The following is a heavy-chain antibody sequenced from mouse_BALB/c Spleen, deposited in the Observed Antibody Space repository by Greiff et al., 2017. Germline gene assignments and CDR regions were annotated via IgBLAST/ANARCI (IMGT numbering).Heavy chain of an antibody. CDR2: ISSGSSTI. CDR3: ARDGYLYYFDY. D-gene: IGHD2-3*01. CDR1: GFTFSSFG. V-gene: IGHV5-17*02. J-gene: IGHJ2*01. Sequence: EVHLVESGGGLVQPGGSRKLSCAASGFTFSSFGMHWVRQAPEKGLEWVAYISSGSSTIYYADTVKGRFTISRDNPKNTLFLQMTSLRSEDTAMYYCARDGYLYYFDYWGQGTTLTVSS.